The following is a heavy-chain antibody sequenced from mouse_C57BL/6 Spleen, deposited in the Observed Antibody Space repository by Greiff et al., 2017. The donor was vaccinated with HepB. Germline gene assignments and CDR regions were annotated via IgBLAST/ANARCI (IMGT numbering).Heavy chain of an antibody. CDR2: FYPGSGSI. D-gene: IGHD4-1*01. V-gene: IGHV1-62-2*01. CDR3: ARHEENSGREFDY. Sequence: VQLQQPGTELVKPGASVKLSCKASGYTFTSYWMHWVKQRPGQGLEWIGWFYPGSGSIKYNEKFKDKATLTADKSSSTVYMELSRLTSEDSAVYFCARHEENSGREFDYWGQGTTLTVSS. CDR1: GYTFTSYW. J-gene: IGHJ2*01.